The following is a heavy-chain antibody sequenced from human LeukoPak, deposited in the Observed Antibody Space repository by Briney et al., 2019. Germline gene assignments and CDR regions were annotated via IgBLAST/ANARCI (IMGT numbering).Heavy chain of an antibody. CDR3: ARIGYSSSSFDY. J-gene: IGHJ4*02. CDR1: GFRFSNYW. Sequence: PGGSLRLSCAASGFRFSNYWMSWVRQAPGKGLEWVANIKQDGSEKDYVDSMKGRFTISRDNAKNSVYLQVDSLRVEDTAVYYCARIGYSSSSFDYWGQGTLVTVSS. V-gene: IGHV3-7*01. CDR2: IKQDGSEK. D-gene: IGHD6-13*01.